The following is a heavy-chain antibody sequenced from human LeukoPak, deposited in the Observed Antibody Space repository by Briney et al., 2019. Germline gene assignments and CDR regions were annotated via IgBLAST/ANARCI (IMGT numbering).Heavy chain of an antibody. CDR1: GFPFSSHG. CDR2: ISGGSDYT. V-gene: IGHV3-23*01. J-gene: IGHJ2*01. CDR3: AEIGVIGHWYYDL. Sequence: HPGGSLRLSCAASGFPFSSHGMRWVRQAPGEGAEWVSSISGGSDYTFYAVSVRGRFTIFRDNSKNTMYLQMNSLRVGDTAVYYCAEIGVIGHWYYDLWGRGSLVTVSS. D-gene: IGHD3/OR15-3a*01.